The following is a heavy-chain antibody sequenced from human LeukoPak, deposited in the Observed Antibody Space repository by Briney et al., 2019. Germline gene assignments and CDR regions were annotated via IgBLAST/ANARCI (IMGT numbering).Heavy chain of an antibody. CDR1: GFTFSSYG. V-gene: IGHV3-33*01. CDR2: IWYDGSNK. J-gene: IGHJ5*02. CDR3: ARVLYSSGWYDWFDP. Sequence: PGGSLRLSCAASGFTFSSYGMHWVRQASGKGLEWVAVIWYDGSNKYYADSVKGRFTISRDNSKNTLYLQMNSLRAEDTAVYYCARVLYSSGWYDWFDPWGQGTLVTVSS. D-gene: IGHD6-19*01.